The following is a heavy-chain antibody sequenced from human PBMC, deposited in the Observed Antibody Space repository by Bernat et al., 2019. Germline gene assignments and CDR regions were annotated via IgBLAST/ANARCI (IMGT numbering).Heavy chain of an antibody. J-gene: IGHJ4*02. Sequence: QVQLGESGGGGVQPGGSLRLSCAASGFTFSSYGMHWVRQAPGKGLEWVAFIRYDGSNKYYADSVKGRFTISRDNSKNTLYLQMNSLRAEDTAVYYCAKEIAVAGTAFDYWGQGTLVTVSS. CDR1: GFTFSSYG. D-gene: IGHD6-19*01. V-gene: IGHV3-30*02. CDR3: AKEIAVAGTAFDY. CDR2: IRYDGSNK.